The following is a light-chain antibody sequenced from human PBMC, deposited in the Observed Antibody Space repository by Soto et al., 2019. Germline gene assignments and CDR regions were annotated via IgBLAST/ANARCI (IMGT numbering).Light chain of an antibody. Sequence: DIQMTQSPSTLSGSVGDRVTITCRASQTISSWLAWYQQKPGKAPKLLTYKASTLKSGVPSRFSGSGSGTEFTLTISSLQPDDFATYYCQQYNSYSGTFGQGTKVDIK. V-gene: IGKV1-5*03. CDR1: QTISSW. J-gene: IGKJ1*01. CDR2: KAS. CDR3: QQYNSYSGT.